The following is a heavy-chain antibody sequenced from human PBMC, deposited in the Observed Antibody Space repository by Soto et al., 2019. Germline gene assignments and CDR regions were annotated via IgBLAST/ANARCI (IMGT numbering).Heavy chain of an antibody. CDR2: ITNDGGDT. V-gene: IGHV3-23*01. J-gene: IGHJ4*02. CDR3: AKASGKSYPESRVFDF. Sequence: LRLSCAASGFTFNNYAMTWVRQAPGEGLEWVAVITNDGGDTLHADSVKGRFTIFRDNSKNTLFLQMISLRPEDTAIYYCAKASGKSYPESRVFDFWGQGTRVTVSS. D-gene: IGHD1-26*01. CDR1: GFTFNNYA.